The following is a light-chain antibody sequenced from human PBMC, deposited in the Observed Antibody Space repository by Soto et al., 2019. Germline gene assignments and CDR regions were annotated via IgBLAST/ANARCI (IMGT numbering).Light chain of an antibody. J-gene: IGKJ4*01. V-gene: IGKV3-20*01. CDR2: GAS. CDR3: QQYGSSPLT. CDR1: QSVSSSY. Sequence: EIVGTQSPGTLSLSPGERATLSCRASQSVSSSYLAWYQQKPGQAPRLLIYGASSRATGIPDRFSGSRSGTDFTLTISRLEPEDFAVYYCQQYGSSPLTFGGGTKVEIK.